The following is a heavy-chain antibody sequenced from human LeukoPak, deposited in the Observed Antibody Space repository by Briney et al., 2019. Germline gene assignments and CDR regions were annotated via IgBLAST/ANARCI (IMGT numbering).Heavy chain of an antibody. CDR1: GGSISSYY. D-gene: IGHD2-15*01. CDR2: IYYSGST. Sequence: SETLSLTCTVSGGSISSYYWSWIRQPPGKGLEWIGYIYYSGSTYYNPSLKSRVTISVDTSKNQFSLKLSSVTAADTAVYYCASRSLGYCSGGSCYGRVDAFDIWGQGTMVTVSS. V-gene: IGHV4-59*12. CDR3: ASRSLGYCSGGSCYGRVDAFDI. J-gene: IGHJ3*02.